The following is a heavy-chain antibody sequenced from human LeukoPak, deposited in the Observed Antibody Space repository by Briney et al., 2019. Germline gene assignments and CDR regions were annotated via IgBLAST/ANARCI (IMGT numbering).Heavy chain of an antibody. CDR2: IYSGGST. CDR3: ARGLTDDSGAFDI. J-gene: IGHJ3*02. D-gene: IGHD6-25*01. Sequence: GGSLRLSCAASGFTVSSNYMSWVRQAPGKGLEWVSVIYSGGSTYYADSVKGRFTISRHNSENTLYLQMNSLRAEDTAVYYCARGLTDDSGAFDIWGQGTMVTVSS. CDR1: GFTVSSNY. V-gene: IGHV3-53*04.